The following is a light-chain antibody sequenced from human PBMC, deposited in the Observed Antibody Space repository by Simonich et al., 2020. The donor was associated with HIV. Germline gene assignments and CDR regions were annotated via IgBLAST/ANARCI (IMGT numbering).Light chain of an antibody. CDR3: QQYYSTPIT. CDR1: RPILYSSNNKNY. V-gene: IGKV4-1*01. CDR2: WAA. Sequence: DIVMTQSPDSLAVSLGERATINCKSSRPILYSSNNKNYLAWYQQKHGQPPNLLIYWAATREPGVPDRFSGSGSGTDFTFTISSLQAEDVAVYYCQQYYSTPITFGQGTRLEIK. J-gene: IGKJ5*01.